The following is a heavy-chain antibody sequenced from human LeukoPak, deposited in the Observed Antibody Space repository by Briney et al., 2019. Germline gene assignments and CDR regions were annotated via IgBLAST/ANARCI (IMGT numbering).Heavy chain of an antibody. CDR3: ATDMVRGANDY. Sequence: LSETLSLTCAVYGGSFSGYYWSWIRQPPGKGLEWIGEINHSGSTNYNPSLKSRVTISVDTSKNQFSLKLSSVTAADTAVYYCATDMVRGANDYWGQGTLVTVSS. D-gene: IGHD3-10*01. J-gene: IGHJ4*02. CDR1: GGSFSGYY. CDR2: INHSGST. V-gene: IGHV4-34*01.